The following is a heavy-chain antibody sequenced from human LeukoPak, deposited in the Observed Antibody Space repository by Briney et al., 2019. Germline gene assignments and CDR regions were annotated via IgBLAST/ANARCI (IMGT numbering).Heavy chain of an antibody. J-gene: IGHJ4*02. D-gene: IGHD5-18*01. CDR3: ARGFGDTAMARAIDY. CDR2: INHSGST. CDR1: GGSFSGYY. V-gene: IGHV4-34*01. Sequence: SETLSLTCAVYGGSFSGYYRSWIRQPPGKGLEWIGEINHSGSTNYNPSLKSRVTISVDTSKNQFSLKLSSVTAADTAVYYCARGFGDTAMARAIDYWGQGTLVTVSS.